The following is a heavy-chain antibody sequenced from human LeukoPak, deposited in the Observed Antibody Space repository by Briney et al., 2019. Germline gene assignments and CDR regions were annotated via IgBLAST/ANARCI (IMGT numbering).Heavy chain of an antibody. J-gene: IGHJ4*02. Sequence: GASLRLSCAASGFTFSNYAMSWVRQAPGKGLEWVSAITGSGGNTYYADSVKGRFTISRDNSKNTLYLQMNSLRAEDTALYFCAKDVVGATFDYWGQGTLVTVSS. V-gene: IGHV3-23*01. CDR1: GFTFSNYA. D-gene: IGHD1-26*01. CDR3: AKDVVGATFDY. CDR2: ITGSGGNT.